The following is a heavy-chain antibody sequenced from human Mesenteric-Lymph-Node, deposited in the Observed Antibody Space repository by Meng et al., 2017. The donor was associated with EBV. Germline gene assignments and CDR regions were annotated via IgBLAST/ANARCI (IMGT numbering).Heavy chain of an antibody. Sequence: QITLKESGPTLMRPTQTLTPTCTLSGFSIGTTGVAVGWIRQPPGQALEWLALIYWDGEKHYSPSLKSRLTITKDTSKNQVILTMTKVYPVDTATYYCAHSFTTSGNWFDYWGQGALVTVSS. D-gene: IGHD2/OR15-2a*01. V-gene: IGHV2-5*02. CDR3: AHSFTTSGNWFDY. CDR1: GFSIGTTGVA. CDR2: IYWDGEK. J-gene: IGHJ5*01.